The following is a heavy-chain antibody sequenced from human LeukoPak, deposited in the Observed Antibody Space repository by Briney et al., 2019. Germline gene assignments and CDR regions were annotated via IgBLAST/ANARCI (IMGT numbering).Heavy chain of an antibody. V-gene: IGHV3-21*01. CDR2: ISSSSSYI. CDR1: GFTFSSYS. Sequence: GGSLRLSCAASGFTFSSYSMNWVRQAPGKGLEWVSSISSSSSYIYYADSVKGRFTISRDNAKNSLYLQMNSLRAKDTAVYYCARDLGPQYYCDSSGYYPLGYWGQGTLVTVSS. J-gene: IGHJ4*02. D-gene: IGHD3-22*01. CDR3: ARDLGPQYYCDSSGYYPLGY.